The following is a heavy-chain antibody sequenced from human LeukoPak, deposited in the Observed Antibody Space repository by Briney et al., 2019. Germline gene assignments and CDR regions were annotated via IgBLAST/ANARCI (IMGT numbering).Heavy chain of an antibody. CDR3: ASVVGYSYGFDY. V-gene: IGHV1-69*13. D-gene: IGHD5-18*01. CDR1: GGTFSSYA. CDR2: IIPIFGTA. J-gene: IGHJ4*02. Sequence: SVKVSCEASGGTFSSYAISWVRQAPGQGLEWMGGIIPIFGTANYAQKFQGRVTITADESTSTAYMELSSLRSEDTAVYYCASVVGYSYGFDYWGQGTLVTVSS.